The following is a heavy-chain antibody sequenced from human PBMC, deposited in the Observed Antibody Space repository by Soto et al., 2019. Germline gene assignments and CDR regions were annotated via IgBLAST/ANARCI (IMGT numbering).Heavy chain of an antibody. CDR2: ISAYNGKT. V-gene: IGHV1-18*01. CDR3: ARHTAAAGIFDY. J-gene: IGHJ4*02. Sequence: QVQLVQSGAEVKKPGASVKVSCKASGYTFTSYGISWVRQAPGQGLEWMGWISAYNGKTNYAQKRQGRVTITTATPTSTAYMELRSLRSDDTAVYYGARHTAAAGIFDYWGQGTLVTVSS. CDR1: GYTFTSYG. D-gene: IGHD6-13*01.